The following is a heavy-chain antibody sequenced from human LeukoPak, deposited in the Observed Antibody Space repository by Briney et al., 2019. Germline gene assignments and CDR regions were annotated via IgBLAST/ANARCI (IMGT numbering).Heavy chain of an antibody. CDR3: ARGHYDFWSGFGWFDP. J-gene: IGHJ5*02. D-gene: IGHD3-3*01. V-gene: IGHV4-59*01. Sequence: SETLSLTCTVSGGSISSYYWSWIRQPPGKGLEWIGYIHYTSSTNYNPSLHSRVTTSVDTSKNQFSLKLSSVTAADTAVYYCARGHYDFWSGFGWFDPWGQGTLVTVSS. CDR1: GGSISSYY. CDR2: IHYTSST.